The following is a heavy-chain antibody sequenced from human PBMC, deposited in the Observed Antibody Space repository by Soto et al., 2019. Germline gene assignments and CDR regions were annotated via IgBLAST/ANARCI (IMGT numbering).Heavy chain of an antibody. V-gene: IGHV5-51*01. CDR1: GYRFTSYW. Sequence: LGESMKNSCTGSGYRFTSYWIGWVRQMPGKGLEWMGIIYPGDSDTRYSPSFQGQVTISADKSSNTASLQWSSLKASDTAMYYCAKTRVHGDPTGHAFDIWGQGTMVTVSS. CDR3: AKTRVHGDPTGHAFDI. D-gene: IGHD4-17*01. J-gene: IGHJ3*02. CDR2: IYPGDSDT.